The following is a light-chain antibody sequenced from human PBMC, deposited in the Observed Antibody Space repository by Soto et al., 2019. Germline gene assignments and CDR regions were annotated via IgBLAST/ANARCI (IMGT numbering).Light chain of an antibody. CDR1: QSISSW. Sequence: DMQMTQSPSTLSASVGDRVTITCRASQSISSWLAWYQQKPGKAPKLLIYKASSLESGVPSRFSGSGSGTEFTLTISSLQPGDFATYYCQQYNSYSRTFGQGTKVEIK. CDR2: KAS. J-gene: IGKJ1*01. CDR3: QQYNSYSRT. V-gene: IGKV1-5*03.